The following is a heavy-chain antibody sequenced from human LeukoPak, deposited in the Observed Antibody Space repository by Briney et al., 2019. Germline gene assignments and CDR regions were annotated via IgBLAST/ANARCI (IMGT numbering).Heavy chain of an antibody. CDR3: AKDLGLVVVAATHFDY. V-gene: IGHV3-30*18. D-gene: IGHD2-15*01. CDR2: ISYDGSNK. J-gene: IGHJ4*02. CDR1: GFTFSSYG. Sequence: QPGGSLRLSCAASGFTFSSYGMHWVRQAPGKGLEWVAVISYDGSNKYYADSVKGRFTISRDNSKNTLYLQMNSLRAEDTAVYYCAKDLGLVVVAATHFDYWGQGTLVTVSS.